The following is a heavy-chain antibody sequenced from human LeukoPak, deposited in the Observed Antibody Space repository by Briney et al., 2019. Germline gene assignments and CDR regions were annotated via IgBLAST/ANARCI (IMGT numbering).Heavy chain of an antibody. Sequence: GASVKVSCKASGYTFTSYDINWVRQATGQGLEWIGWMNPNSGNTGYAQKFQGRVTMTRNTSISTAYMELSSLRSEDTAVYYCARAGPYCSGGSCYSNDAFDIRGQGTMVTVSS. J-gene: IGHJ3*02. CDR2: MNPNSGNT. V-gene: IGHV1-8*01. D-gene: IGHD2-15*01. CDR1: GYTFTSYD. CDR3: ARAGPYCSGGSCYSNDAFDI.